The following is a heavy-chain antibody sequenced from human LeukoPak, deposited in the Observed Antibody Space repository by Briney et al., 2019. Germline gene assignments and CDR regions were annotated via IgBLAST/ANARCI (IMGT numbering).Heavy chain of an antibody. V-gene: IGHV3-13*01. J-gene: IGHJ6*02. CDR1: GFTSCSYD. Sequence: GRTLSLSCAVSGFTSCSYDMHWVRHATGKGLEWVSAISTAGDTSYPGAVNGRFTSSRENAKPSLNLQMNSLRAADTAVYYCTREWTSRYCSGGSCYNYYYGMDVWGQGTTVTVSS. CDR3: TREWTSRYCSGGSCYNYYYGMDV. CDR2: ISTAGDT. D-gene: IGHD2-15*01.